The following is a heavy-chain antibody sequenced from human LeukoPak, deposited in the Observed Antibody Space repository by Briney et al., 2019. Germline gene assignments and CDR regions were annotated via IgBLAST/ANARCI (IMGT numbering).Heavy chain of an antibody. CDR2: INPNNGNT. D-gene: IGHD6-13*01. CDR3: AREEAAAGRAFDI. V-gene: IGHV1-2*02. J-gene: IGHJ3*02. Sequence: ASVKVSCKASGYSFTSYDINWMRQAPGQGLEWVGWINPNNGNTNYAQNFRGRVTMTSDTSISTAYMEVGRLRSDDTAVFYCAREEAAAGRAFDIWGQGTMVTVSS. CDR1: GYSFTSYD.